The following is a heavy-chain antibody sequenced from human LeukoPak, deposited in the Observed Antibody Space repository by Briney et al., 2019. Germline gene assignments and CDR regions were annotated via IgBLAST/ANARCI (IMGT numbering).Heavy chain of an antibody. CDR1: GSTFSTYW. Sequence: GGSLRLSCAASGSTFSTYWMSWVRQAPGKGLEWVSAIYSGETTEYADSVKGRFTISRDSSKNTLYLQMNSLRTEDTAVYYCATLYGGQRADGYWGQGTLVTVSS. D-gene: IGHD2-15*01. CDR3: ATLYGGQRADGY. CDR2: IYSGETT. J-gene: IGHJ4*02. V-gene: IGHV3-53*01.